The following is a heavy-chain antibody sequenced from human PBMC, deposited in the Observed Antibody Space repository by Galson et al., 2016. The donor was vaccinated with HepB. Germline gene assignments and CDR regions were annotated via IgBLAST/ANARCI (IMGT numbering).Heavy chain of an antibody. CDR1: GFTFRSYS. CDR2: ISSTSTYI. CDR3: TRDFSLGMPGGFDF. D-gene: IGHD2-2*01. Sequence: SLRLSCAASGFTFRSYSMNWVRQAPGKGLEWVSTISSTSTYIYYADSVQGRFTISRDNGKNSVSLQMNSLRAEDTAVYYCTRDFSLGMPGGFDFWGQGTMVAVSS. J-gene: IGHJ3*01. V-gene: IGHV3-21*01.